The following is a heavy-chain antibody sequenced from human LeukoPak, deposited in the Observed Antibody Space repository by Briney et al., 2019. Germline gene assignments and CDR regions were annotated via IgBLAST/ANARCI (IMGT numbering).Heavy chain of an antibody. CDR3: ARGSAAAGGGGNFDY. Sequence: GASVKVSCKASGGTFSSYAISWVRQAPGQGLEWMGRIIPILGIANYAQKFQGRVTITADKSTSTAYMELSSLRSEDTAVYYCARGSAAAGGGGNFDYWGQGTLVTVSS. D-gene: IGHD6-13*01. CDR2: IIPILGIA. J-gene: IGHJ4*02. CDR1: GGTFSSYA. V-gene: IGHV1-69*04.